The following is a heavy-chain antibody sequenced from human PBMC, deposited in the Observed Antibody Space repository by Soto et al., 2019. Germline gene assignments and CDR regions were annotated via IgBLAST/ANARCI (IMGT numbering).Heavy chain of an antibody. D-gene: IGHD2-2*02. CDR1: GFTFSSYW. CDR2: IKQDGSET. CDR3: ARVAYTYGWIYEY. J-gene: IGHJ4*01. V-gene: IGHV3-7*01. Sequence: AGWSLRLSCAASGFTFSSYWMSLVRQAPGKGLEWVVNIKQDGSETYYMDSVRGRFTASRDNAKNSVYLQMNSLRAEDTAVYFCARVAYTYGWIYEYWGEGSLVTVSS.